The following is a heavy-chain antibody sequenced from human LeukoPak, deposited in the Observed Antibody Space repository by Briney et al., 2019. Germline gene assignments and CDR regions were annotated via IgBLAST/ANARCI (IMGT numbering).Heavy chain of an antibody. Sequence: KASETLSLTCTVSGCSISSYYWNWIRQPPGKGLEWIGYICYSSSTNYNPSLKSRVTISVDTSKNQFSLKLSSVTAADTAVYSWARLGVSGWSYYYGSGTNPYFDYWGQGTLVTVSS. CDR1: GCSISSYY. J-gene: IGHJ4*02. V-gene: IGHV4-59*08. CDR2: ICYSSST. D-gene: IGHD3-10*01. CDR3: ARLGVSGWSYYYGSGTNPYFDY.